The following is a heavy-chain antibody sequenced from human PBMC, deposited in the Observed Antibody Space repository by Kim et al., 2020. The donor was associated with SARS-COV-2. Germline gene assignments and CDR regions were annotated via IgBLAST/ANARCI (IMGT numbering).Heavy chain of an antibody. J-gene: IGHJ5*02. CDR1: GFSVSSDY. CDR3: ARGNFASGKFWFDP. D-gene: IGHD3-10*01. V-gene: IGHV3-53*01. CDR2: IYSGGTT. Sequence: GGSLRLSCAASGFSVSSDYMTWVRQAPGKGLEWVSIIYSGGTTHYADSVKGRFTVSTDNSKNTLYLQMNTLRAEDTAVYYCARGNFASGKFWFDPWGQGTLVTVSS.